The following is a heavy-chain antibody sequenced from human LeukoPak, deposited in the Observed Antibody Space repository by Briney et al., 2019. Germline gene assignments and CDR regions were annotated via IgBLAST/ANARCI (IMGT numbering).Heavy chain of an antibody. CDR2: IIPILGIA. V-gene: IGHV1-69*04. CDR1: GGTFSSYA. CDR3: ARVDCSSTSCYSPIDY. J-gene: IGHJ4*02. D-gene: IGHD2-2*02. Sequence: GASVKVSCKASGGTFSSYAISWVRQAPGQGLEWMGRIIPILGIANYAQKFQGRVTITADKSTSTAYMELSSLRSEDTAVYYCARVDCSSTSCYSPIDYWGQGTLVTVSS.